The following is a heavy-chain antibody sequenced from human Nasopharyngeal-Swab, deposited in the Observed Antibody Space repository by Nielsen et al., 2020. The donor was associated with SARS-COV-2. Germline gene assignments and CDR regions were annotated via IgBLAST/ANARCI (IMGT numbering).Heavy chain of an antibody. CDR2: ISGSGGST. J-gene: IGHJ4*02. V-gene: IGHV3-23*01. Sequence: WIRQPPGKGLEWVSAISGSGGSTYYADSVKGRFTISRDNSKNTLYLQMNSLRAEDTAVYYCAKAARITMIVVYDYWGQRTLVTVSS. D-gene: IGHD3-22*01. CDR3: AKAARITMIVVYDY.